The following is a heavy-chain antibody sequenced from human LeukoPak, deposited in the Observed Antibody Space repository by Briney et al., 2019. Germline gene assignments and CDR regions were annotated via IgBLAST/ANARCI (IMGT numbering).Heavy chain of an antibody. CDR3: ARDRSRNYGYYFDF. V-gene: IGHV3-21*01. CDR1: GITFSSHT. CDR2: ISSSSSYI. J-gene: IGHJ4*02. Sequence: GGSLRLSCAASGITFSSHTMNWVRQAPGKGLEWVSSISSSSSYIYYAGSVKGRFTISRDNAKNSLFLQMTSLRAEDTAVYYCARDRSRNYGYYFDFWGQGTLVSVSS. D-gene: IGHD4-11*01.